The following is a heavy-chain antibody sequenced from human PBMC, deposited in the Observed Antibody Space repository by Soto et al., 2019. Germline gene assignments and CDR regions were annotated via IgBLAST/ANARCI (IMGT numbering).Heavy chain of an antibody. Sequence: QVQLVQSGAEVKNPGASVKVSCKASGYTCTSYGLSWVRQAPGQGLEWMGRISAYNYNTNYAQKLQGRVTMITDTSTSTAYMELRSLRSDDTAVYYCARVVGALGHWFDPWGQGTLVTVSS. CDR3: ARVVGALGHWFDP. J-gene: IGHJ5*02. CDR2: ISAYNYNT. D-gene: IGHD1-26*01. CDR1: GYTCTSYG. V-gene: IGHV1-18*01.